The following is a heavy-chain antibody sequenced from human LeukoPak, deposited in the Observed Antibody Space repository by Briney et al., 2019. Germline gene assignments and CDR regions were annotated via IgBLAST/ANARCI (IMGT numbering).Heavy chain of an antibody. CDR2: ISAYNGNT. J-gene: IGHJ1*01. D-gene: IGHD1-26*01. Sequence: GASVKVSCKASGYTFTSYGISWVRQAPGQGLEWMGWISAYNGNTNYAQKLQGRVTMTTDTSTSTAYMELRSLRSDDTAVYYCARDPDAGASAEYFQHWGQGTLVTVSS. V-gene: IGHV1-18*01. CDR3: ARDPDAGASAEYFQH. CDR1: GYTFTSYG.